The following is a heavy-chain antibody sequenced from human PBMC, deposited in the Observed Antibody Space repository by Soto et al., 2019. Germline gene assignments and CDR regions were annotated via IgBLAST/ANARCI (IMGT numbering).Heavy chain of an antibody. V-gene: IGHV4-39*01. CDR1: GGSISSSIYY. J-gene: IGHJ6*02. D-gene: IGHD2-15*01. CDR3: ARHLTYCSAGSCYSDFPYYGMDV. CDR2: IFYSGST. Sequence: SETLSLTCTVSGGSISSSIYYWGWIRQPPGKGLEWIGSIFYSGSTYYNPSLKSRVTISVDTSKNQFSLKLSSVTAADTAVYYCARHLTYCSAGSCYSDFPYYGMDVWGQGTKVTV.